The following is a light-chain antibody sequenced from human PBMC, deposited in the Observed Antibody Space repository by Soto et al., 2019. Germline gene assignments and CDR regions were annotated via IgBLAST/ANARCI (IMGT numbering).Light chain of an antibody. Sequence: DIVMTQSPLSLPVTPGEPASISCRSSRSLLQTNGNTYLDWYLQKPGQSPQLLISLATNRAFGVPDRFSGSGSGTDFTLQISRVEAEDVGVYYCMQALQTPFTFGGGTKVDIK. V-gene: IGKV2-28*01. CDR3: MQALQTPFT. CDR1: RSLLQTNGNTY. CDR2: LAT. J-gene: IGKJ4*01.